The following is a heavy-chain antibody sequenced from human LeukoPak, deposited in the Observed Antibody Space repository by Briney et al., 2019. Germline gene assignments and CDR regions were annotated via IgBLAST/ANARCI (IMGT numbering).Heavy chain of an antibody. V-gene: IGHV4-39*02. D-gene: IGHD4-11*01. CDR3: ARDADYLNWFDP. CDR2: IYYSGST. J-gene: IGHJ5*02. Sequence: KSSETLSLTCTVSGGSISSSSYYWGWIRQPPGKGLEWIGSIYYSGSTYYNPSLKSRVTISVDTSKNQFSLKLSSVTAADTAVYYCARDADYLNWFDPWGQGTLVTVSS. CDR1: GGSISSSSYY.